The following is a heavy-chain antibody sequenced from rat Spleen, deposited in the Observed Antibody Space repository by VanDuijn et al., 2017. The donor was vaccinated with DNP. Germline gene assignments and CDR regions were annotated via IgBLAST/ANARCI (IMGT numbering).Heavy chain of an antibody. D-gene: IGHD1-2*01. J-gene: IGHJ2*01. CDR1: AFTFSDYY. CDR3: ASSYSSYIFDY. CDR2: ISNTGDNT. V-gene: IGHV5-25*01. Sequence: EVQLAESGGGLVQPGRSLKLSCAASAFTFSDYYMAWVRPAPTKGLEWVASISNTGDNTYYSDSVKGRFTISRDNAKSTHYLQMDSLRSEDTATYYCASSYSSYIFDYWGQGVMVTVSS.